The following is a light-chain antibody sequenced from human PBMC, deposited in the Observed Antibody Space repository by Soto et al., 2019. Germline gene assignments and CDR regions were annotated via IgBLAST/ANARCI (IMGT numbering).Light chain of an antibody. CDR3: GTWDGSLSAGV. CDR2: DNN. V-gene: IGLV1-51*01. CDR1: SSNIGNNY. J-gene: IGLJ3*02. Sequence: QSVLTQPPSVSAAPGQKVTISCSGSSSNIGNNYVSWYQQLPGTAPKLLIYDNNKRPSGIPDRFSGSKSGTSATLGITGLQTGDEADYYCGTWDGSLSAGVFGGWTKLTV.